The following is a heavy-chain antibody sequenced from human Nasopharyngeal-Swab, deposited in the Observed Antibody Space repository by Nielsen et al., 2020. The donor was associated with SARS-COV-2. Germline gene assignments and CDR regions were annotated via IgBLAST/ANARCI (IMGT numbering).Heavy chain of an antibody. CDR1: GFTFSNYW. Sequence: GESLKISCAASGFTFSNYWMNWVRQAPGKGLEWVSSIRSSSSYIYYANSVKGRFTISRDNAKNSLYLQMNSLRAEDTAVYYCARDNSDWKGVYYFDYWGQGTLVTVSS. D-gene: IGHD6-19*01. CDR2: IRSSSSYI. J-gene: IGHJ4*02. CDR3: ARDNSDWKGVYYFDY. V-gene: IGHV3-21*01.